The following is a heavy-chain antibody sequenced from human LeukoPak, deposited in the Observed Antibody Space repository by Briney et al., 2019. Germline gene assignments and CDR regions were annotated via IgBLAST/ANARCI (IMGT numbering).Heavy chain of an antibody. V-gene: IGHV3-74*01. CDR3: ARGIPRDPSITTR. CDR1: GFTFSGYW. CDR2: INSDGCST. D-gene: IGHD3-3*01. J-gene: IGHJ4*02. Sequence: GASLRLSCAASGFTFSGYWMHWVRQAPGKGLVWVSRINSDGCSTSYADSVKGGFTISRDTAKNTLYLQMNSLRAEDTAVYYCARGIPRDPSITTRWGQGTLVTVSS.